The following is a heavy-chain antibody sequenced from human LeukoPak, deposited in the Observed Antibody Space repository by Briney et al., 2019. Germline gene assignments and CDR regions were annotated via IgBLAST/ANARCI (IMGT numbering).Heavy chain of an antibody. J-gene: IGHJ5*02. Sequence: GASVKVSCKASGYTFTNYDINRLRQATGQGLEWMGWMNPNSGSTGYAPQFQGRVTMTSDTSISTAYMDLSSLRYDDTAVYYCARASAGGPENWFDPWGQGTLVTVSS. CDR3: ARASAGGPENWFDP. CDR2: MNPNSGST. CDR1: GYTFTNYD. V-gene: IGHV1-8*01. D-gene: IGHD1-14*01.